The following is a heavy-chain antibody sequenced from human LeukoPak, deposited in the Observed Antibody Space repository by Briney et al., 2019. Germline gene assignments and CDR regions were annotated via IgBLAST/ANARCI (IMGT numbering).Heavy chain of an antibody. V-gene: IGHV1-69*13. Sequence: SVKVSCKASGGTFSSYAISWVRQAPGQGLEWMGGIIPIFGTANYAQKFQGRVTVTAGESTSTAYMELSSLRSEDTAVCYCARDAYSSSSPLYYYYYGMDVWGQGTTVTVSS. CDR1: GGTFSSYA. CDR3: ARDAYSSSSPLYYYYYGMDV. J-gene: IGHJ6*02. D-gene: IGHD6-6*01. CDR2: IIPIFGTA.